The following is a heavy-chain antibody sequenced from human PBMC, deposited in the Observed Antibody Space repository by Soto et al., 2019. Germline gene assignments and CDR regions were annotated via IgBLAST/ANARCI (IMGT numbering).Heavy chain of an antibody. V-gene: IGHV4-61*01. CDR3: ARVATSMVRGVPSWFDP. CDR2: IYYSGST. D-gene: IGHD3-10*01. Sequence: SETLSLTCTVSGGSVSSGSYYWSWNRHPPGTGLDWIGYIYYSGSTNYNPSLKSRVTISVDTSKNQFSLKLSSVTAADTAVYYCARVATSMVRGVPSWFDPWGQGTLVTVSS. J-gene: IGHJ5*02. CDR1: GGSVSSGSYY.